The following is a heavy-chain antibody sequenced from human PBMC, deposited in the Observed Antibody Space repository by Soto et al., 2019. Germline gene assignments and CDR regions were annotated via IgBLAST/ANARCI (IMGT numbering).Heavy chain of an antibody. CDR3: AKSPGMYYYDSSGYYHYDY. CDR1: GFTFSNYW. Sequence: GGSLRLSCAASGFTFSNYWMHWVRQAPGKGLEWVSAISGSGGSTYYADSVKGRFTISRDNSKNTLYLQMNSLRAEDTAVYYCAKSPGMYYYDSSGYYHYDYWGQGTLVTVSS. V-gene: IGHV3-23*01. D-gene: IGHD3-22*01. CDR2: ISGSGGST. J-gene: IGHJ4*02.